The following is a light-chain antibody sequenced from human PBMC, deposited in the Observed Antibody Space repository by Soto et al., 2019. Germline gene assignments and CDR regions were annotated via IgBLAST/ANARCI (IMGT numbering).Light chain of an antibody. Sequence: EIVLTQSPGTLSLSPGERATLSCRASQSVSNSYLAWYQRKLGQAPRLLIYRASSRHTGIPDRFSGSGSGTDFTLTISRLEPEDFAVYYCQHYGTSIITFGGGTKVEIK. CDR2: RAS. CDR3: QHYGTSIIT. J-gene: IGKJ4*01. V-gene: IGKV3-20*01. CDR1: QSVSNSY.